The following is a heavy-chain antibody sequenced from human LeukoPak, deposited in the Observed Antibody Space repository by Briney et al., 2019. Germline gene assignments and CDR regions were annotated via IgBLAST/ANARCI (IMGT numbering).Heavy chain of an antibody. CDR2: INPNSGGT. D-gene: IGHD4-17*01. V-gene: IGHV1-2*02. Sequence: GASVKVSCKASGYTFTGYYMHWVRQAPGQGLERMGWINPNSGGTNYAQKFQGRVTMTRDTSISTAYMELSRLRSDDTAVYYCARSSLYGDYNWYFDLWGRGTLVTVSS. J-gene: IGHJ2*01. CDR3: ARSSLYGDYNWYFDL. CDR1: GYTFTGYY.